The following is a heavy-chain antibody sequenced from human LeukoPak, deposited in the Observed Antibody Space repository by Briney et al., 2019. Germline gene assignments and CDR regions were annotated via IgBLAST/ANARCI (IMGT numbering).Heavy chain of an antibody. Sequence: PGGSLRLSCAASGFTFSNYWVSWVRQAPEKGLEWVAHINQDGSEKYYVDSVKGRFTISRDNAKNSLYLQMNSLRAEDTAVYYCARDGGGDIVVAFAFDIWGQGTMVTVSS. CDR3: ARDGGGDIVVAFAFDI. J-gene: IGHJ3*02. D-gene: IGHD2-15*01. V-gene: IGHV3-7*05. CDR1: GFTFSNYW. CDR2: INQDGSEK.